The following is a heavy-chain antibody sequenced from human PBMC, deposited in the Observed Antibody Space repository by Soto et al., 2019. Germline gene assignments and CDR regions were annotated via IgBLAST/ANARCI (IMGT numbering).Heavy chain of an antibody. D-gene: IGHD2-8*01. V-gene: IGHV3-30*03. CDR3: ARLMGTSFDL. CDR2: ISHDGTAK. J-gene: IGHJ4*02. Sequence: LRLSCAASGFTVNNFGMHWVRQAPGKGPEWVAMISHDGTAKYYADSVKGRFTISRDNSKNTLYLQMNNLRTEDTAVYFCARLMGTSFDLWGQGTLVTVSS. CDR1: GFTVNNFG.